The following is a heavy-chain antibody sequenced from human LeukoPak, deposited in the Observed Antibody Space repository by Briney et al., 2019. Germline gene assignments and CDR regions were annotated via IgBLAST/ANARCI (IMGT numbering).Heavy chain of an antibody. CDR2: ISSSSSYI. D-gene: IGHD2-2*01. CDR1: GFTFSTYE. CDR3: ARDKYDIVVVPAAINTYYYYGMDV. V-gene: IGHV3-21*01. Sequence: GGSLRLSCAASGFTFSTYEMTWVRQAPGKGREWVSAISSSSSYIYYADSGKVRFTISRDNAKNSLYLQMNSLRAEDTAVYYCARDKYDIVVVPAAINTYYYYGMDVWGQGTTVTVSS. J-gene: IGHJ6*02.